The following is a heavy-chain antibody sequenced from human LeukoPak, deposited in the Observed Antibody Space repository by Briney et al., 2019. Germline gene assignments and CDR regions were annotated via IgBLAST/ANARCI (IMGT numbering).Heavy chain of an antibody. V-gene: IGHV1-2*02. CDR1: GYTFTGYY. J-gene: IGHJ4*02. CDR3: ARDTGGYDLAY. Sequence: ASVKVSCKASGYTFTGYYMHWVRQAPGQGLEWMGWINPKSGGTNYAQKFQGRVTMTRDTSISTAYMELSRLRSDDTAVYYCARDTGGYDLAYWGQGTLVTVSS. CDR2: INPKSGGT. D-gene: IGHD5-12*01.